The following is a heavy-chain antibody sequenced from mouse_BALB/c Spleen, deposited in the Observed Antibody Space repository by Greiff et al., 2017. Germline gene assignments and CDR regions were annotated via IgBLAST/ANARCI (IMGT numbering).Heavy chain of an antibody. V-gene: IGHV1S135*01. CDR1: GYSFTSYY. CDR3: ARFKYYGSSYYFDY. J-gene: IGHJ2*01. D-gene: IGHD1-1*01. Sequence: LVESGPELMKPGASVKISCKASGYSFTSYYMHWVKQSHGKSLEWIGYIDPFNGGTSYNQKFKGKATLTVDKSSSTAYMHLSSLTSEDSAVYYCARFKYYGSSYYFDYWGQGTTLTVSS. CDR2: IDPFNGGT.